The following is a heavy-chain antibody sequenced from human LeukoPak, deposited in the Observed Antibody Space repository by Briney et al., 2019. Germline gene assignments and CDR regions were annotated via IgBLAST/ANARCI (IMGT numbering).Heavy chain of an antibody. Sequence: PGGSLRLSCAASGFTFSNAWMSWVRQAPGKGLEWVSYISSSGSTTYYAESVKGRFTISRDNSKNTLYLQINTLRAEDTAIYYCAKDCGWLHFCSWGQGTLVTVSS. CDR3: AKDCGWLHFCS. V-gene: IGHV3-23*01. J-gene: IGHJ5*02. CDR1: GFTFSNAW. CDR2: ISSSGSTT. D-gene: IGHD5-24*01.